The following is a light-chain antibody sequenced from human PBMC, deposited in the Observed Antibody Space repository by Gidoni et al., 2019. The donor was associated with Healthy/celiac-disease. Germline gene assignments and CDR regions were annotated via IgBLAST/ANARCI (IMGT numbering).Light chain of an antibody. Sequence: DIVMTQSPDSLAVSLGERATINCKSSQSVLYSSNNKNYLAWYQQKPGQPPKLLIYWASTRESGVPDRFSGSGSGTDFTLTISSQQAEDVAVYYCQQYYSTPLTFXQGTKVEIK. CDR3: QQYYSTPLT. V-gene: IGKV4-1*01. CDR1: QSVLYSSNNKNY. J-gene: IGKJ1*01. CDR2: WAS.